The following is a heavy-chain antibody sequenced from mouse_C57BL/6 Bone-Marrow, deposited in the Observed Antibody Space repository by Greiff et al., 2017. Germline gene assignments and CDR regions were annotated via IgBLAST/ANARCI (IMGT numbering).Heavy chain of an antibody. V-gene: IGHV5-6*01. D-gene: IGHD2-4*01. Sequence: EVQGVESGGDLVKPGGSLKLSCAASGFTFSSYGMSWVRQTPDQRLEWVATISSGGSYTYYPDSVKGRFTISRDNAKNTLYLQMSSLKSEDTAMYYCARRDYDWFAYWGQGTLVTVSA. CDR1: GFTFSSYG. J-gene: IGHJ3*01. CDR3: ARRDYDWFAY. CDR2: ISSGGSYT.